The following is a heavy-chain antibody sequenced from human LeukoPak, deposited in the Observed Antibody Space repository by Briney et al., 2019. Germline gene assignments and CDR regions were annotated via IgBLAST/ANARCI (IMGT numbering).Heavy chain of an antibody. CDR3: ARERVGTAETFDN. CDR1: GFTFSNYV. CDR2: VSYDGSSP. Sequence: GGSLRLSCAASGFTFSNYVMHWVRQAPGKGLEWVAVVSYDGSSPYHADSVRGRFSISSDHSKNTVYLQMDSLGVEDTAVYYCARERVGTAETFDNWGQGALVTVSS. V-gene: IGHV3-30-3*01. D-gene: IGHD1-26*01. J-gene: IGHJ4*02.